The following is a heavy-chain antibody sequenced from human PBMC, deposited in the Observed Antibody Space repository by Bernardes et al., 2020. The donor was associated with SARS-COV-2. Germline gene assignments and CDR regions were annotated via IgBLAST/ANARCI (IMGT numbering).Heavy chain of an antibody. CDR2: ISADSVNT. CDR3: ATVVGYTYGGGWFDP. J-gene: IGHJ5*02. Sequence: VKVSCKAPGYTFTSYGISWVRQAPGQGLEWMGWISADSVNTDYAEKFQGRVTMTTDTSTSTAYMELRRLRSDDTAVYYCATVVGYTYGGGWFDPWGQGTLVIVSS. CDR1: GYTFTSYG. V-gene: IGHV1-18*01. D-gene: IGHD5-18*01.